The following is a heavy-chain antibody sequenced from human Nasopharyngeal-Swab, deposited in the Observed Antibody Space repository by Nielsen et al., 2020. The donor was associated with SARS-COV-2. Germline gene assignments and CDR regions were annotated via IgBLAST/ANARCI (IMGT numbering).Heavy chain of an antibody. V-gene: IGHV4-59*01. CDR1: GGSFSSYY. Sequence: SETLSLTCAVYGGSFSSYYWSWIRQPPGKGLEWIGYIYYSGSTNYNPSLKSRVTISVDTSKNQFSLKLSSVTAADTAVYYCATSPNYDFWRGFDYWGQGTLVTVSS. CDR2: IYYSGST. J-gene: IGHJ4*02. CDR3: ATSPNYDFWRGFDY. D-gene: IGHD3-3*01.